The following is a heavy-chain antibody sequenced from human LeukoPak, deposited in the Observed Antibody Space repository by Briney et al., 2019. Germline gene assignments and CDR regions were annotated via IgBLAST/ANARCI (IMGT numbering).Heavy chain of an antibody. J-gene: IGHJ5*02. V-gene: IGHV4-59*01. CDR2: IHHSGSA. D-gene: IGHD2-2*01. CDR3: ARGRVPTAT. CDR1: SGSITTYY. Sequence: SETLSLTCSVSSGSITTYYWNWIRQAPGKEPEWIGYIHHSGSANYNPSLKSRVTISVDTSKNHFSLKLTSVTAADTAVYYCARGRVPTATWGQGTLVTVSS.